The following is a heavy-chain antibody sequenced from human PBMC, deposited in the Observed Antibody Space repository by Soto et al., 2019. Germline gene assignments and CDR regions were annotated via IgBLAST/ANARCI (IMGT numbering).Heavy chain of an antibody. CDR1: GFTFSIYA. CDR3: ARAFDSSSGYYGDWFDP. V-gene: IGHV3-48*01. Sequence: GGSLRLSCAASGFTFSIYAMSWVRQAPGKGLEWVSYIGIGSSTKYYADSVKGRFTISRDNAKNSLYLQMNSLRAEDTAVYYCARAFDSSSGYYGDWFDPWGRGTLVIVSS. D-gene: IGHD3-22*01. CDR2: IGIGSSTK. J-gene: IGHJ5*02.